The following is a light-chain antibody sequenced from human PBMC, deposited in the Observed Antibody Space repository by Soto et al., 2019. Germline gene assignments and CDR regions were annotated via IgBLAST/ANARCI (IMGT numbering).Light chain of an antibody. CDR1: QGISSY. J-gene: IGKJ1*01. CDR3: QQLNSYPS. Sequence: DIQLTQSPSFLSASVGDRVTITCRASQGISSYLAWYQQKPGKAPKLLIYAASTLQSGVPSRFSGSGSRTEFTLTISSLQPEDFATYYCQQLNSYPSFGQGTKVEIK. CDR2: AAS. V-gene: IGKV1-9*01.